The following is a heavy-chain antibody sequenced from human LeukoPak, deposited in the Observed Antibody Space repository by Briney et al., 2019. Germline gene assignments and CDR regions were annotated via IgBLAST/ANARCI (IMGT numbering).Heavy chain of an antibody. CDR3: ARGDGFMIRD. D-gene: IGHD3-10*01. CDR2: ISISGTTI. J-gene: IGHJ4*02. CDR1: GFTFTDFY. Sequence: PGVSLRLSCAASGFTFTDFYMSWIRQAPGKGLEWVSYISISGTTIYYADSVKGRFTISRDNSKNTLYLQMNSLRVEDTAVYYCARGDGFMIRDWGQGTLVTVSS. V-gene: IGHV3-11*04.